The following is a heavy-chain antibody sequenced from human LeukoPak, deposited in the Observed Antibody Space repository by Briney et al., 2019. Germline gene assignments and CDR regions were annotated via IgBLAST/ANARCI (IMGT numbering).Heavy chain of an antibody. CDR3: ARDPIVVVVAAPGSWYYYYGMDV. J-gene: IGHJ6*02. Sequence: PSGTLSLTCAVSGGSISSSNWWSWVRQPPGKELEWIGEIYHSGSTNYNPSLKSRVTISVDKSKNQFSLKLSSVTAADTAVYYCARDPIVVVVAAPGSWYYYYGMDVWGQGTTVTVSS. V-gene: IGHV4-4*02. CDR2: IYHSGST. D-gene: IGHD2-15*01. CDR1: GGSISSSNW.